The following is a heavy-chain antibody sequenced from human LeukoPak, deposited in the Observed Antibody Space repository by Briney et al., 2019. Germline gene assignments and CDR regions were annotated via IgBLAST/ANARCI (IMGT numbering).Heavy chain of an antibody. V-gene: IGHV4-39*07. Sequence: SETLSLTCTVSGGSISSSSYYWGWIRQPPGKGLEWIGSIYYSGSTYYNPSLKSRVTISVDTSKNQFSLKLSSVTAADTAVYYCARDQEASYDSSPAGGDYWGQGTLVTVSS. J-gene: IGHJ4*02. CDR1: GGSISSSSYY. CDR3: ARDQEASYDSSPAGGDY. D-gene: IGHD3-22*01. CDR2: IYYSGST.